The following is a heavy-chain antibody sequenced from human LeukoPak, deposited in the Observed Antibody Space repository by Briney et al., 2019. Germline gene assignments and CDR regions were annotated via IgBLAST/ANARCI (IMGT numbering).Heavy chain of an antibody. V-gene: IGHV4-34*01. CDR3: ARRQGYCSSTSCRNWFDP. D-gene: IGHD2-2*01. J-gene: IGHJ5*02. Sequence: SETLSLTCAVYGGSFSGYYWSWIRQPPGKGLEWIGEINHSGSTNYNPSLKSRVTISVDTSKNQFSLKLSSVTAADTAVYYCARRQGYCSSTSCRNWFDPWGQGTLVTVSS. CDR1: GGSFSGYY. CDR2: INHSGST.